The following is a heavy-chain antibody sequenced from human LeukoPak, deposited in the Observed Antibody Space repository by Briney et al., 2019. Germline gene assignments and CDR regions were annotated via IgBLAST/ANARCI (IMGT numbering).Heavy chain of an antibody. CDR3: ARRILSTSWTDSFDI. CDR1: GFTFSDYY. CDR2: ISSSGHYT. D-gene: IGHD2-2*01. Sequence: GGSLGLSCAASGFTFSDYYISWVRQAPGKGLDWVSYISSSGHYTHYADSVKGRFTISRDNAKNSLYLQMSSLRAEDTAVYYCARRILSTSWTDSFDIWGQGTMVTVSS. V-gene: IGHV3-11*03. J-gene: IGHJ3*02.